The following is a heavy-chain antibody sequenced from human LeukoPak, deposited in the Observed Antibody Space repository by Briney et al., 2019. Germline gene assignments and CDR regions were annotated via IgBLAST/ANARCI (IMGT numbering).Heavy chain of an antibody. J-gene: IGHJ4*02. V-gene: IGHV3-21*01. CDR2: ISSSSSYI. Sequence: GGSLRLSCAASGFTFSSYAMSWVRQAPGKGLEWVSSISSSSSYIYYADSVKGRFTISRDNAKNSLYLQMNSLRAEDTAVYYCARDHDYYDSSGYYYWGQGTLVTVSS. D-gene: IGHD3-22*01. CDR3: ARDHDYYDSSGYYY. CDR1: GFTFSSYA.